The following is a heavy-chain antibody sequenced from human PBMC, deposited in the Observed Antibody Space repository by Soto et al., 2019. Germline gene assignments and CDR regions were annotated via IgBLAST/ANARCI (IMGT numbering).Heavy chain of an antibody. D-gene: IGHD6-19*01. CDR3: AKQNGGPGYGSGWNY. V-gene: IGHV4-39*01. CDR1: DGYSRDLDYY. J-gene: IGHJ4*02. CDR2: IYYSGST. Sequence: SQPLSLTYTVSDGYSRDLDYYWGWIRQPPGKGLEWIGNIYYSGSTYYNPSLKSRVTVSVDTSKNQFSLRLSSVTAADTAVYYCAKQNGGPGYGSGWNYWGQGILVTVSS.